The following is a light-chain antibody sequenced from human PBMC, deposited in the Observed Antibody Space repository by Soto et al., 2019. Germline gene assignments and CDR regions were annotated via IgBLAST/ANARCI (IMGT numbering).Light chain of an antibody. J-gene: IGKJ2*01. CDR3: QQRSNWPPRT. V-gene: IGKV3-11*01. Sequence: EIVLTQSPATLSLSPGERATLSCRASQSVSTYLAWYQQKPGQAPRLLFYDASNRATGIPGRFSGSGSGTDFTLTISSLEPEDFAVYYCQQRSNWPPRTFGQGTKLEIK. CDR1: QSVSTY. CDR2: DAS.